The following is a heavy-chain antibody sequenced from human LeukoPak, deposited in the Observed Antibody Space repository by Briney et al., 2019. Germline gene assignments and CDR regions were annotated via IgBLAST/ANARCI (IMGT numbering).Heavy chain of an antibody. Sequence: RPGGSLRLSCAASGFTVSRNYMSWVRQAPGRGLEWVSIISGGDNTFYAASVRGRFTVSRDKSKNTLYLQMNSLRVGDTAVYYCASRDRGYYFGMDVWGQGTTVTVSS. CDR2: ISGGDNT. D-gene: IGHD5-24*01. V-gene: IGHV3-53*01. CDR3: ASRDRGYYFGMDV. CDR1: GFTVSRNY. J-gene: IGHJ6*02.